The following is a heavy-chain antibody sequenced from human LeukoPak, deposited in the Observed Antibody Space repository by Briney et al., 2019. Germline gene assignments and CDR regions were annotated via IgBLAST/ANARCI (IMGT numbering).Heavy chain of an antibody. J-gene: IGHJ4*02. CDR1: GFTFSSYA. CDR2: INWNGGST. Sequence: PGGSLRLSCAASGFTFSSYAMHWVRQAPGKGLEWVSGINWNGGSTGYADSVKGRFTISRDNAKNSLYLQMNSLRAEDTALYYCARDSVGIVGATTLDYWGQGTLVTVSS. CDR3: ARDSVGIVGATTLDY. D-gene: IGHD1-26*01. V-gene: IGHV3-20*04.